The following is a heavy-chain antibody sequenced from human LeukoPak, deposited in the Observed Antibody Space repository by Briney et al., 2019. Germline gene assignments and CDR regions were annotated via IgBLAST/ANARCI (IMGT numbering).Heavy chain of an antibody. Sequence: GGSLRLSCAASGFTFSSYGMHWVRQAPGKGLEWVTFIRYDGSNKNYADSVKGRFTISRDNSNNTLYLQMNSLRPEDTAVYYCASVDRMATIKGDAFDIWGQGTMVTVSS. D-gene: IGHD5-24*01. CDR1: GFTFSSYG. CDR3: ASVDRMATIKGDAFDI. J-gene: IGHJ3*02. CDR2: IRYDGSNK. V-gene: IGHV3-30*02.